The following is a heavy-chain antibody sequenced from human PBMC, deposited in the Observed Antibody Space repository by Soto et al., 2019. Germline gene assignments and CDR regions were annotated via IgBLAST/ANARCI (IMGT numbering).Heavy chain of an antibody. D-gene: IGHD3-22*01. CDR2: IWCDGSNK. CDR3: ARVGLGPLFYYDSSVYYPDAFNI. CDR1: GFTFSSYG. V-gene: IGHV3-33*01. Sequence: PGGSLRLSCAASGFTFSSYGMHWVRQAPGKGLEWVAVIWCDGSNKYYADSVKGRFTISRDNSKNTLYLQMNSLRAEDTAVYYWARVGLGPLFYYDSSVYYPDAFNIRAQGKMVTAS. J-gene: IGHJ3*02.